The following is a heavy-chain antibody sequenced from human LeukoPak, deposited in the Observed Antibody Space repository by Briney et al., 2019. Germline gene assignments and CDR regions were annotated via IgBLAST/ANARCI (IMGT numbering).Heavy chain of an antibody. CDR2: INPSGGST. CDR1: GYTFTSYY. V-gene: IGHV1-46*01. Sequence: ASVKVSCKASGYTFTSYYMHWVRQAPGQGLEWMGIINPSGGSTSYAQKFQGRVTMTRDTSISTAYMELSRLRSDDTAVYYCARSPRYCSGGSCPTVFDYWGQGTLVTVSS. J-gene: IGHJ4*01. CDR3: ARSPRYCSGGSCPTVFDY. D-gene: IGHD2-15*01.